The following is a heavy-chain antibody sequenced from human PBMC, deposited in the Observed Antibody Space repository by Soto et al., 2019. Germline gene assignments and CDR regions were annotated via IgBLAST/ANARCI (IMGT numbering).Heavy chain of an antibody. CDR3: AKKAGIISRYGLDV. CDR1: GFTFSSYA. J-gene: IGHJ6*02. Sequence: GGSLRLSCAASGFTFSSYAMHWVRQAPGKGLEWVAVISGNATSTYYADSVKGRFTISRDNSKNTMYLQMNSLRAEDTAVYYCAKKAGIISRYGLDVWGQGTTVTVSS. CDR2: ISGNATST. V-gene: IGHV3-23*01.